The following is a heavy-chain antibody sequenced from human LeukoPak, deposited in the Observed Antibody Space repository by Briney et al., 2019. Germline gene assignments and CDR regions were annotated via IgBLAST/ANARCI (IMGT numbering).Heavy chain of an antibody. CDR2: INPNSGGT. V-gene: IGHV1-2*06. D-gene: IGHD5-24*01. Sequence: WASVKVSCKASGYTFTGYYMHWVRQAPGQGLEWMGRINPNSGGTNYAQKFQGRVTMTRDTSISTAYMELSRLRSDDTAVYYCARGPRRDGYHEFVGWGQGTLVTVSS. CDR3: ARGPRRDGYHEFVG. CDR1: GYTFTGYY. J-gene: IGHJ4*02.